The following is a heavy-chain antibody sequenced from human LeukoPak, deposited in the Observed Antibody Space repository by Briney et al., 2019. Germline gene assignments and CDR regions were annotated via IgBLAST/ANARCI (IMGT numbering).Heavy chain of an antibody. D-gene: IGHD3-9*01. CDR3: ATNYDIGPFDY. J-gene: IGHJ4*02. V-gene: IGHV4-30-4*01. CDR2: IYYSGST. Sequence: SQPLTLTCTVSVGSLSIGDDYWRWIRQPGGEGLELIGYIYYSGSTYYNPSLKSRVTISVDTSKNPFSLKLSSVTAADTAVYYCATNYDIGPFDYWGQGTLVTVSS. CDR1: VGSLSIGDDY.